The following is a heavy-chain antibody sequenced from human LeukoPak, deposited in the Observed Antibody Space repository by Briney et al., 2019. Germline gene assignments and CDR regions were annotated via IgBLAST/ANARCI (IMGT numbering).Heavy chain of an antibody. CDR2: SSTYNEDR. CDR1: GYTFTSFS. CDR3: ARDWYCHGAGCVDVFDV. J-gene: IGHJ3*01. D-gene: IGHD2-15*01. Sequence: WASVKVSCTASGYTFTSFSISWVRQAPGQGLEWMGWSSTYNEDRNYAQKVQGRVTMTTDTSTRTAYLELRSLRSDDTAVYYCARDWYCHGAGCVDVFDVWGQGTMVTVSS. V-gene: IGHV1-18*01.